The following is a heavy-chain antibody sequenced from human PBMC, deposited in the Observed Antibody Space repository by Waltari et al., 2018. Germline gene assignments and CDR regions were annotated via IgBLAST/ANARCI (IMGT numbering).Heavy chain of an antibody. D-gene: IGHD5-12*01. CDR2: IYYSGST. CDR3: ARAMGRGSYMDV. J-gene: IGHJ6*03. Sequence: QVQLQESGPGLVKPSETLSLTCTVSGGSISSYYWSWIRQPPGKGLEWIGYIYYSGSTNYIPSLKSRVTISVDTSKNQFSLKLSSVTAADTAVYYCARAMGRGSYMDVWGKGTTVTVSS. CDR1: GGSISSYY. V-gene: IGHV4-59*01.